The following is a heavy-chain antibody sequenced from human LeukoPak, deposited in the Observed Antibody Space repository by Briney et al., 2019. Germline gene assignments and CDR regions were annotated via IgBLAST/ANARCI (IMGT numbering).Heavy chain of an antibody. CDR3: ASGPYPAAGTDHQFDY. CDR2: IFYSGST. V-gene: IGHV4-59*01. J-gene: IGHJ4*02. Sequence: PSETLSLTCTVSGASISSYYWSWIRQPPGKGLEWIGYIFYSGSTLYNPSLQSRVTISVDTSKNQFSLKSTSVTAADTAVYYCASGPYPAAGTDHQFDYWGQGTLVTVSS. D-gene: IGHD6-13*01. CDR1: GASISSYY.